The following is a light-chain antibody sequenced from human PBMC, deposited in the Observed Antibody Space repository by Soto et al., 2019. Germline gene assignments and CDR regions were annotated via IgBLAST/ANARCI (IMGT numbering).Light chain of an antibody. CDR2: GAS. J-gene: IGKJ1*01. Sequence: EIVLTQSPGTLSLSPGERATLSCRASQSVSSSYLAWYQQKPGQAPRLLIYGASSRATDIPDRFSGSGSGTDSTLTISRLEPEDFAVYYCQQYDTSPRTFGQGTKVDNK. V-gene: IGKV3-20*01. CDR1: QSVSSSY. CDR3: QQYDTSPRT.